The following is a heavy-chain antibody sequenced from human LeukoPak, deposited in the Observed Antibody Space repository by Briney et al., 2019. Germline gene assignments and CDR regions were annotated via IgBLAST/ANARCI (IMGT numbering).Heavy chain of an antibody. CDR1: GGSISSSSYY. J-gene: IGHJ4*02. CDR3: ARRSRWYLTGSFDY. CDR2: IYYSGST. V-gene: IGHV4-39*01. Sequence: SETLSLTCTVSGGSISSSSYYWGWIRQPPGKGLEWIGSIYYSGSTYYNPSLKSRVTISVDTSKNQFSLKLSSVTAADTAVYYCARRSRWYLTGSFDYWGQGTLVTVSS. D-gene: IGHD4-23*01.